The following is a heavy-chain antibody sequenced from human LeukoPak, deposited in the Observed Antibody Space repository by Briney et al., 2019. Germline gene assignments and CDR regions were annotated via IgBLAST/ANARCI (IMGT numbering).Heavy chain of an antibody. V-gene: IGHV1-69*13. Sequence: ASVKVSCKASGGTFSSYALNWVRQAPGQGLEWMGGIIPIFGTANYAQKFQGRITITADVSTGTLYMELSSLRSEDTAVYYCAREGESYYFAYWGQGTLVTVSS. CDR2: IIPIFGTA. CDR1: GGTFSSYA. CDR3: AREGESYYFAY. J-gene: IGHJ4*02.